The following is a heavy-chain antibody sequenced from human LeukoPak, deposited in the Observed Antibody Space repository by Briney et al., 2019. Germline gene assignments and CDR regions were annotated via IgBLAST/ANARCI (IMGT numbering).Heavy chain of an antibody. D-gene: IGHD3-22*01. J-gene: IGHJ4*02. CDR1: GGSISSSSYY. CDR2: IYYSGST. CDR3: AREFSDSSGYYQY. V-gene: IGHV4-39*07. Sequence: SETLSLTCTVSGGSISSSSYYWGWIRQPPGKGLEWIGSIYYSGSTYYNPSLKSRVTISVDTSKNQFSLKLSSVTAADTAVYYCAREFSDSSGYYQYWGQGTLVTVSS.